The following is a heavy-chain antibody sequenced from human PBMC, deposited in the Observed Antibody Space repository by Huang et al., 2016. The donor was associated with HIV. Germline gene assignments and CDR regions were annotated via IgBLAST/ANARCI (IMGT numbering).Heavy chain of an antibody. CDR3: GRGGGGGSWQTPLVWLDP. CDR2: VKPGNAKC. V-gene: IGHV7-4-1*04. CDR1: GYMFASDT. D-gene: IGHD3-10*01. Sequence: QVRLVQSGSELKKPGASVTSSCTTSGYMFASDTIQGVRQAPGQGRELIGWVKPGNAKCASAPAFTGRFLLSFDASINMAYLEIDGLESPDTAVYFCGRGGGGGSWQTPLVWLDPWGQGTLISVSP. J-gene: IGHJ5*02.